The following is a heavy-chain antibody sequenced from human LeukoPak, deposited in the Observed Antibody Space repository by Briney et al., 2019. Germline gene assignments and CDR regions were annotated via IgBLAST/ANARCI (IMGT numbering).Heavy chain of an antibody. CDR2: ISYDGSNK. D-gene: IGHD3-10*01. CDR3: ARDPTMVRGAPMYNWFDP. Sequence: PGRSLRLSCAASGFTFSSYAMHWVRQAPGKGLEWVAVISYDGSNKYYADSVKGRFTISRDNSKNTLYLQMNSLRAEDTAVYYCARDPTMVRGAPMYNWFDPWGQGTLVTVSS. J-gene: IGHJ5*02. CDR1: GFTFSSYA. V-gene: IGHV3-30-3*01.